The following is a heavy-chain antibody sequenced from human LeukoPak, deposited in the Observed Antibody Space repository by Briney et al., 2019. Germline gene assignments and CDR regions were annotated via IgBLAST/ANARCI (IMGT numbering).Heavy chain of an antibody. J-gene: IGHJ6*03. D-gene: IGHD5-18*01. CDR3: ATSSRGYSYGYLTDYYYYYMDG. CDR2: INHSGST. CDR1: GGSFSGYY. V-gene: IGHV4-34*01. Sequence: SETLSLTCAVYGGSFSGYYWSWIRQPPGKGLEWIGEINHSGSTNYNPSLKSRVTISVDTSKNQFSLKLSSVTAADTAVYYCATSSRGYSYGYLTDYYYYYMDGWGKGTTVTVSS.